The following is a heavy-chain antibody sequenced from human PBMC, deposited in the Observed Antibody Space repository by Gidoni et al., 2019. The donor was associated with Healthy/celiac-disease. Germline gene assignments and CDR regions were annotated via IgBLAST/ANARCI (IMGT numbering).Heavy chain of an antibody. CDR3: AKARVPAARGWYFDL. J-gene: IGHJ2*01. D-gene: IGHD2-2*01. Sequence: EVQLVESGGGLVQPGRSLRLSCAASGFTFDDYAMHWVRQGPGKGLEWVSGISWNSGSIGYADSVKGRFTISRDNAKNSLYLQMNSLRAEDTALYYCAKARVPAARGWYFDLWGRGTLVTVSS. V-gene: IGHV3-9*01. CDR1: GFTFDDYA. CDR2: ISWNSGSI.